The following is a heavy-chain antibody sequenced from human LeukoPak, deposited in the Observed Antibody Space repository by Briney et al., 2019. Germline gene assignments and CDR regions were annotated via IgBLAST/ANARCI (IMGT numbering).Heavy chain of an antibody. J-gene: IGHJ3*02. CDR2: IYNSGTT. Sequence: SETLSLTCTVSGGSISSFYWSWIRQAPGKGLEWIGYIYNSGTTMYNPSLQSRATISVDTSQNQISLRLSSVTAADTAVYYCTRPYSGDYAFDIWGQGTMVTVSS. V-gene: IGHV4-59*08. CDR3: TRPYSGDYAFDI. CDR1: GGSISSFY. D-gene: IGHD4-17*01.